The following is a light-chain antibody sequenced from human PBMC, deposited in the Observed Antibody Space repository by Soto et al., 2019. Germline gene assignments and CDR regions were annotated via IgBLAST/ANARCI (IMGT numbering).Light chain of an antibody. CDR3: CSYAGSYSHVV. V-gene: IGLV2-11*01. CDR1: SSDVGGYNY. CDR2: DVS. Sequence: QSALTQPRSVSGSPGQSVTISCTGTSSDVGGYNYVSWYQQHPGKVPKLMIYDVSKRPSGVPDRFSGSKSDNTASLTISGLQAEDEDDYYCCSYAGSYSHVVFGGGTKLTVL. J-gene: IGLJ2*01.